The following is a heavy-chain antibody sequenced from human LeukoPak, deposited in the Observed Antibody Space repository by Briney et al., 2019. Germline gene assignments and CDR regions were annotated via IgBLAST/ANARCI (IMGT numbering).Heavy chain of an antibody. CDR3: ARDPDYGDDRYFDY. CDR1: GFTFSSHA. CDR2: ISYDGSIK. J-gene: IGHJ4*02. D-gene: IGHD4-17*01. V-gene: IGHV3-30-3*01. Sequence: PGGSLRLSCAASGFTFSSHAMHWVRQAPGKGLEWVAFISYDGSIKYYADSVKGRFTISRDNSKNTVYLQMNSLRSEDTAVYYCARDPDYGDDRYFDYWGQGALVTVSS.